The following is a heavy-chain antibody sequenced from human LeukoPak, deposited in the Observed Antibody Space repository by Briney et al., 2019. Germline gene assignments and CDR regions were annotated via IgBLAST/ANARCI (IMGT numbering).Heavy chain of an antibody. CDR2: IKSKTDGGTT. J-gene: IGHJ4*02. CDR3: TLPWGSGSYYDY. CDR1: GFTFSNAW. D-gene: IGHD3-10*01. Sequence: PGGSLRLSCAASGFTFSNAWLNWVRQAPGKGLEWVGHIKSKTDGGTTDYAAPVKGRSTISRDDSKNTLFLQMNSLKTEDTAVYYCTLPWGSGSYYDYWGQGTLVTVSS. V-gene: IGHV3-15*01.